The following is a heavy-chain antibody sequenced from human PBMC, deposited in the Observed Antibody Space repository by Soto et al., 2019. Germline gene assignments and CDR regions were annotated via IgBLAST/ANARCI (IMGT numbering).Heavy chain of an antibody. D-gene: IGHD3-3*01. Sequence: QLQLQESGPGLVKPSETLSLTCTVSGGSISSSSDYWGWIRQPPGKGLEWIGSIYYSGSTYYNPSLKSRVTISVDTSKNQFSLKLSSVTAADTAVYYCATRTAMYYDFWSGYSENWFDPWGQGTLVTVSS. J-gene: IGHJ5*02. CDR3: ATRTAMYYDFWSGYSENWFDP. V-gene: IGHV4-39*01. CDR2: IYYSGST. CDR1: GGSISSSSDY.